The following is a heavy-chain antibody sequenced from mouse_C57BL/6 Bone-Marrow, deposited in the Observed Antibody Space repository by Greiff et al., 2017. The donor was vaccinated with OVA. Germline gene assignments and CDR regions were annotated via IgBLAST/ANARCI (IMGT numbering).Heavy chain of an antibody. CDR2: IDTSDSYT. D-gene: IGHD1-1*01. V-gene: IGHV1-69*01. J-gene: IGHJ2*01. CDR3: ARRGTTVFDY. CDR1: GYTFTSYW. Sequence: VQLQQPGAELVMPGASVKLSCKASGYTFTSYWMHWVKQRPGQGLEWIGEIDTSDSYTNYNQKFKGKSTLTVDKSSSTAYMQLSSLTSEDSAVYYCARRGTTVFDYWGQGTTLTVSS.